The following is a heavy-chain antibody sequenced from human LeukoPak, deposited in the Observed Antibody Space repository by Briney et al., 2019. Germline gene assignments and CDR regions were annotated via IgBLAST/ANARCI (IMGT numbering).Heavy chain of an antibody. CDR2: IYDSGST. CDR1: GGSISSYY. Sequence: SETLSLTCTVSGGSISSYYWSWIRQPPGKGLEWIGNIYDSGSTKYNPSLKSRVTISVDTSKNQFSRWLSSWPGADTAVSYSARGRDLDHWGQGTLVHVSS. J-gene: IGHJ4*02. V-gene: IGHV4-59*01. CDR3: ARGRDLDH.